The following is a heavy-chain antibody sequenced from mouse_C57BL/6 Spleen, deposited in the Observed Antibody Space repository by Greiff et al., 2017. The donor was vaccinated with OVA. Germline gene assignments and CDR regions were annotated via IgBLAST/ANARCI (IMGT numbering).Heavy chain of an antibody. CDR1: GYTFTDYT. D-gene: IGHD1-1*01. V-gene: IGHV1-78*01. Sequence: QVQLQQSDAELVKPGASVKISCKVSGYTFTDYTIHWMKQRPEQGLEWIGYIYPRDGSTKYNEKFKGKATLTADKSSSTAYMQLNSLTSEDSAVYFCANASNYYGSSYFDYWGQGTTLTVSS. CDR3: ANASNYYGSSYFDY. J-gene: IGHJ2*01. CDR2: IYPRDGST.